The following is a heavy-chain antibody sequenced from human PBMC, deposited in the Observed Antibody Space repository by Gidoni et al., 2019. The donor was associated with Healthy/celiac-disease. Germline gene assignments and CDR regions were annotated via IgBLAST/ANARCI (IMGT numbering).Heavy chain of an antibody. CDR2: IYSGGST. J-gene: IGHJ4*02. CDR3: ARNIVVVPAAAYYFDY. Sequence: EVQLVESGGGLNKPGGSLRLSCAASGFTVSSNYMSWVRQAPGKGLEWVSVIYSGGSTYYADSVKGRFTISRDNSKNTLYLQMSSLRAEDTAVYYCARNIVVVPAAAYYFDYWGQGTLVTVSS. CDR1: GFTVSSNY. V-gene: IGHV3-53*01. D-gene: IGHD2-2*01.